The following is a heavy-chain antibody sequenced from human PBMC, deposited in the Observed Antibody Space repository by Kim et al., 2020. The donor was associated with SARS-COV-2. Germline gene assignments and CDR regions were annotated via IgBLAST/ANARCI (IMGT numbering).Heavy chain of an antibody. CDR2: ISYDGSNK. Sequence: GGSLRLSCAASGFTFSSCAMHWVRQAPGKGLEWVAVISYDGSNKYYADSVKGRFTISRDNSKNTLYLQMNSLRAEDTAVYYCARNYYDSSDAFDIWGQGT. D-gene: IGHD3-22*01. CDR3: ARNYYDSSDAFDI. CDR1: GFTFSSCA. J-gene: IGHJ3*02. V-gene: IGHV3-30-3*01.